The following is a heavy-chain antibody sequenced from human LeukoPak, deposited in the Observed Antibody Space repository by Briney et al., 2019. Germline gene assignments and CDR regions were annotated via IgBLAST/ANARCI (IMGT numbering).Heavy chain of an antibody. Sequence: GGSLRLSCAASGFTFSSYWMHWVRQAPGKGLVWVSRINSDGSGTSYADSVRGRFTISRDNAKNTLYLQMNSLRAEDTAVYYCARASRGNWFDPWGQGTLVTVSS. CDR3: ARASRGNWFDP. J-gene: IGHJ5*02. V-gene: IGHV3-74*01. CDR1: GFTFSSYW. D-gene: IGHD3-10*01. CDR2: INSDGSGT.